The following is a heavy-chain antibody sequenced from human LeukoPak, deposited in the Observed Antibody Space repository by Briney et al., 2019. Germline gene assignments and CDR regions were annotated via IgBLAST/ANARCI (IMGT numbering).Heavy chain of an antibody. CDR2: ISSSSSTI. CDR3: AKGVYYGSDNFDY. Sequence: GGSLRLSCEASGFTFRSYSMNWVRQAPGKGLEWVSYISSSSSTIYYADSVKGRFTISRDNSKNMLYLQMNSLRAEDTALYYRAKGVYYGSDNFDYRGQGTLVTVSS. CDR1: GFTFRSYS. J-gene: IGHJ4*02. D-gene: IGHD3-10*01. V-gene: IGHV3-48*01.